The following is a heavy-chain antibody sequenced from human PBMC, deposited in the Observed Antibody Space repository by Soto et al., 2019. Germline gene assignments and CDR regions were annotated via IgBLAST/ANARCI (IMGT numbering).Heavy chain of an antibody. CDR1: GFTFSSYG. D-gene: IGHD6-13*01. V-gene: IGHV3-33*03. CDR3: VSGYPSHLDD. J-gene: IGHJ4*02. CDR2: IWYDGSNK. Sequence: GGSLRLSCAASGFTFSSYGMHWVRQAPGKGLEWVAVIWYDGSNKYYADSVKGRFTISRDNAKNSLYLQMNSLRAEDTAVYYCVSGYPSHLDDWGQGILVTVSS.